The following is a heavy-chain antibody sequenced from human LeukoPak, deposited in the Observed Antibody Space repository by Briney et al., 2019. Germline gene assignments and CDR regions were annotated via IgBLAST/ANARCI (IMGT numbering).Heavy chain of an antibody. J-gene: IGHJ4*02. CDR3: ARDWSSVDY. D-gene: IGHD2-2*01. CDR2: ISSSSSYI. Sequence: AGGSLRLSCAASGFTFSSYSMNWVRQAPGKGLEWVSSISSSSSYIYSADSVKGRFTISRDDAKNSLYLQMNSLRAKDTAVYYCARDWSSVDYWGQGTLVTVSS. V-gene: IGHV3-21*01. CDR1: GFTFSSYS.